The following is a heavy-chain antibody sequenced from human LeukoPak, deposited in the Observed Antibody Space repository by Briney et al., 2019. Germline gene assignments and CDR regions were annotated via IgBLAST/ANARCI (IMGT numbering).Heavy chain of an antibody. V-gene: IGHV3-7*01. Sequence: PGGSLRLSCAASGFTFSSSWMTWVRQAPGKGLEWVASIREDGSEKTSVDSVKGRFTISRDNAKNSLYLQMDRMRAEDTAVYYCARDPYSGSYGNYYYYFMDVWGKGTTVTISS. CDR3: ARDPYSGSYGNYYYYFMDV. D-gene: IGHD1-26*01. CDR1: GFTFSSSW. J-gene: IGHJ6*03. CDR2: IREDGSEK.